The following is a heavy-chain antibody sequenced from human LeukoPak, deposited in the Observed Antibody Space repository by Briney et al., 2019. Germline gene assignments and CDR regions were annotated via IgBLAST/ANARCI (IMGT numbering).Heavy chain of an antibody. CDR3: ARGPYSGSYYRFDY. J-gene: IGHJ4*02. CDR2: ISGSGGST. Sequence: HAGGSLRLSCAASGFTFSSYAMSWVRQAPGKGLEWVSGISGSGGSTYYADSVKGRFTISRDNSKNTLYLQMNSLRAEDTAVFYCARGPYSGSYYRFDYWGQGTLATVSS. D-gene: IGHD1-26*01. CDR1: GFTFSSYA. V-gene: IGHV3-23*01.